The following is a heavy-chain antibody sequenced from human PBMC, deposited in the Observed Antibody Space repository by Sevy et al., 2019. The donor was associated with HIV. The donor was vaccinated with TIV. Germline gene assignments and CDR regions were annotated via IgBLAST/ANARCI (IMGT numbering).Heavy chain of an antibody. D-gene: IGHD3-16*01. CDR2: MRKDGLTT. Sequence: GGSLRLSCAASIFTLNIYGMQWVRQAPGKGLEWVAYMRKDGLTTYYADSVKGRFTISRDSSKNTLYLQMNSLRIEDAALYYCTRETTYYDASGPVPGDIWGQGTMVTVSS. CDR1: IFTLNIYG. J-gene: IGHJ3*02. V-gene: IGHV3-30*02. CDR3: TRETTYYDASGPVPGDI.